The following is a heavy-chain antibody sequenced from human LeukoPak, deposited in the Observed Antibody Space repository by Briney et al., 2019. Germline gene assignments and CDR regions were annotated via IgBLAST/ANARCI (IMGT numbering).Heavy chain of an antibody. V-gene: IGHV3-74*01. CDR2: INSDGSST. Sequence: GGSLRLSCAASGSTFSSYWMHWVRQAPGKGLVWVSRINSDGSSTSYADSVKGRFSISRDNAKNTLYLQMNSLRAEDTAVYYCAKDLGIVGTIFDYWGQGTLVTVSS. D-gene: IGHD1-26*01. J-gene: IGHJ4*02. CDR3: AKDLGIVGTIFDY. CDR1: GSTFSSYW.